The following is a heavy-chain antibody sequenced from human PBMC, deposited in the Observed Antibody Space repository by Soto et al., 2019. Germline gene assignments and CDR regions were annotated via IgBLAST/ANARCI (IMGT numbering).Heavy chain of an antibody. J-gene: IGHJ4*02. D-gene: IGHD6-13*01. V-gene: IGHV1-18*01. Sequence: ASVKVSCKASGYTFTSYGISWVRQAPGQGLEWMGWISAYNGNTNYAQKLQGRVTMTTDTSTSTAYMELRSLRSDDTAVYYCERVALYSGSWYYFDYGGKGPLVTVS. CDR3: ERVALYSGSWYYFDY. CDR1: GYTFTSYG. CDR2: ISAYNGNT.